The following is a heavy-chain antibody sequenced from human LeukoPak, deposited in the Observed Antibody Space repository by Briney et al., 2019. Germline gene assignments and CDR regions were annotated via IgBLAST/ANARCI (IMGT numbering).Heavy chain of an antibody. J-gene: IGHJ6*03. Sequence: GSLRLSCAASGFTFNNYNMNWVRQAPGKALGWVSSITSSGTYIFYADSVKGRFTISRDNAKNSLYLQMNSLGPEDTAVYYCARDPYSGNYGNYYYYYMDVWGKGTTVTISS. CDR2: ITSSGTYI. V-gene: IGHV3-21*01. CDR1: GFTFNNYN. D-gene: IGHD1-26*01. CDR3: ARDPYSGNYGNYYYYYMDV.